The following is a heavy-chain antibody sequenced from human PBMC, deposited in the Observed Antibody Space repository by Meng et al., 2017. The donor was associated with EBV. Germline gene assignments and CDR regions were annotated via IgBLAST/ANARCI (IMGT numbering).Heavy chain of an antibody. CDR1: GFSVDTSGVA. Sequence: QITVKESGPALMKPTQTLPLTCTVSGFSVDTSGVAVGWIRQPPGKPLEWLALIYWDDDKRYSPSLESRLTITRGPSRNQVVLTMTNVDPADTGTYFCVHTSTPSSWQPDFWGQGTLVTVSS. CDR3: VHTSTPSSWQPDF. J-gene: IGHJ4*02. V-gene: IGHV2-5*02. D-gene: IGHD6-13*01. CDR2: IYWDDDK.